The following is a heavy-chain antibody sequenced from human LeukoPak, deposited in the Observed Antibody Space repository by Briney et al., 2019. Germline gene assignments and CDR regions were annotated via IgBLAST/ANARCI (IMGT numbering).Heavy chain of an antibody. Sequence: GGSLRLSCTVSGFTVSSNSMSWVRQAPGKGLEWVSFIYSDNTHYSDSVKGRFTISRDNSKNTLYLQMNSLRAEDTAVYYCARLAGAYSHPYDYWGQGTLVTVSS. CDR1: GFTVSSNS. CDR3: ARLAGAYSHPYDY. CDR2: IYSDNT. J-gene: IGHJ4*02. V-gene: IGHV3-53*01. D-gene: IGHD4/OR15-4a*01.